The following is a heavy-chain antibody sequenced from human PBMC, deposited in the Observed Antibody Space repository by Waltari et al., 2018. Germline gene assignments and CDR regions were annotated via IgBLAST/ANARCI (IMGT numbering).Heavy chain of an antibody. Sequence: EVQLLESGGGLVQPGGSLRLSCAASGFTFSNYPVGWVRQAPGKGLEWVSAIGGSGGTTYFADSVKGRFTISRDNSKDTLYLQMNSLRAEDTAVYYCAKLPTATSFLDYWGQGTLVTVSS. J-gene: IGHJ4*02. CDR3: AKLPTATSFLDY. D-gene: IGHD1-1*01. CDR2: IGGSGGTT. V-gene: IGHV3-23*01. CDR1: GFTFSNYP.